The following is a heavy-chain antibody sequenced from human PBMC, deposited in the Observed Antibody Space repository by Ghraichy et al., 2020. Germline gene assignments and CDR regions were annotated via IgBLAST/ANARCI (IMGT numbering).Heavy chain of an antibody. V-gene: IGHV4-39*01. J-gene: IGHJ6*02. Sequence: SETLSLTCTVSGDSITLSGYYWGWIRQPPGKELEWIGTIYSTGNTYYHPSLKSRVTLSVDTSKNQFSVKLTSVSAADTAVYYCARSSFHYYGMDVWGQGTTVTVSS. CDR3: ARSSFHYYGMDV. CDR1: GDSITLSGYY. CDR2: IYSTGNT. D-gene: IGHD6-6*01.